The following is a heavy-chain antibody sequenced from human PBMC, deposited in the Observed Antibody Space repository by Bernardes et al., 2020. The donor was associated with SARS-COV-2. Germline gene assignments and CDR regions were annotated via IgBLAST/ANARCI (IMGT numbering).Heavy chain of an antibody. CDR3: ASDTSGLNWFDP. J-gene: IGHJ5*02. D-gene: IGHD3-22*01. Sequence: SVKVCCKASGYTFTSHYLHWMRQAPGQALEWMGWITPFNGNSNYAQKFQDRVRFTSDRSMSAVYMELSSLTSDDTAVYYCASDTSGLNWFDPWGQGTLVTVSS. CDR2: ITPFNGNS. CDR1: GYTFTSHY. V-gene: IGHV1-45*02.